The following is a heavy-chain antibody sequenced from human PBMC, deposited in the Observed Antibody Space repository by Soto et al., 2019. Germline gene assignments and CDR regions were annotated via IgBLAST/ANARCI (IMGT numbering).Heavy chain of an antibody. J-gene: IGHJ4*02. CDR3: AKARDQYYDFWSGYPVDY. V-gene: IGHV3-33*06. CDR2: IWYDGSNK. Sequence: SLRLSCAASGFTFSSYGMHWVRQAPGKGLEWVAVIWYDGSNKYYADSVKGRFTISRDNSKNTLYLQMNSLRAEDTAVYYCAKARDQYYDFWSGYPVDYWGQGTLVTVSS. CDR1: GFTFSSYG. D-gene: IGHD3-3*01.